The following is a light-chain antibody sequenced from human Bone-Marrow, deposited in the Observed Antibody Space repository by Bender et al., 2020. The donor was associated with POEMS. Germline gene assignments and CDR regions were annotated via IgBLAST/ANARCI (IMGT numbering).Light chain of an antibody. V-gene: IGLV3-10*01. Sequence: SFELTQSPSVSVSPGQTARITCSGDALSARYAYWYQQKSGQAPVLVIYEDDKRPSGIPERFSGSSSGTVATQRMTGDLVEDEGDYDCYSRESMDNGRVDFGTGTTVTVL. CDR1: ALSARY. CDR2: EDD. CDR3: YSRESMDNGRVD. J-gene: IGLJ1*01.